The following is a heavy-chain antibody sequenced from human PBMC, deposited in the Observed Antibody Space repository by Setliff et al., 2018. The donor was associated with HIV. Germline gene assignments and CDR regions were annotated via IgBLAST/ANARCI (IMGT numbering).Heavy chain of an antibody. V-gene: IGHV3-33*03. J-gene: IGHJ4*02. Sequence: PGGSLRLSCAASGLNFSTYDIHWVRQAPGNGLEWLAVLWFDGNYKKYAASVKGRFTISRDNAKNSLFLQMNILRTEDTALYYCAKDRSTSLVSHFDNWGQGALVTVSS. CDR3: AKDRSTSLVSHFDN. CDR2: LWFDGNYK. CDR1: GLNFSTYD. D-gene: IGHD2-2*01.